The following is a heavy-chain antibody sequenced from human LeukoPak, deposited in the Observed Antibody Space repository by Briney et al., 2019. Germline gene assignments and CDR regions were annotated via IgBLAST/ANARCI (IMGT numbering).Heavy chain of an antibody. CDR3: ARLSHSNYGYFEY. J-gene: IGHJ4*02. D-gene: IGHD4-11*01. V-gene: IGHV4-59*08. Sequence: PSETLSLTCTVSGGSISSYYWSWFRQPPGKGLAWIGYIYYSGNTDYNPSLKSRVTISVDTSRNQFSLKLSSVTAADTAVYYCARLSHSNYGYFEYWGQGTLVTVSS. CDR2: IYYSGNT. CDR1: GGSISSYY.